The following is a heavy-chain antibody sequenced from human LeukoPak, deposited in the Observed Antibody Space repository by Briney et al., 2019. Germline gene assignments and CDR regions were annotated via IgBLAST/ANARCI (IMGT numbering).Heavy chain of an antibody. CDR1: GFAFSSYN. CDR3: ARRPYSDTSGRLSDV. CDR2: IGSSGSPT. Sequence: GGSLRLSCAASGFAFSSYNMNWVRQAPGRGLEWISYIGSSGSPTHYADSVGGRFTISRDNAKNSLYLQMNSLRDEDTAVYFCARRPYSDTSGRLSDVWGQGTTVTVSS. V-gene: IGHV3-48*02. J-gene: IGHJ6*02. D-gene: IGHD3-22*01.